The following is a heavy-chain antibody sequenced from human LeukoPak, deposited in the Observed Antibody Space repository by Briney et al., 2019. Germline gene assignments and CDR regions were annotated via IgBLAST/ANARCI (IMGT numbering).Heavy chain of an antibody. CDR3: ARDAVSTTTAGGIDY. CDR2: ISAYSGYT. V-gene: IGHV1-18*01. CDR1: GYTFTNYG. J-gene: IGHJ4*02. Sequence: ASVKVSCKASGYTFTNYGISWVRQAPGQGLEWMGWISAYSGYTHYAQKIQGRVAVTTEASTSTAYMELRSLTSYDTAVYYCARDAVSTTTAGGIDYWGQGTLVTVSS. D-gene: IGHD5/OR15-5a*01.